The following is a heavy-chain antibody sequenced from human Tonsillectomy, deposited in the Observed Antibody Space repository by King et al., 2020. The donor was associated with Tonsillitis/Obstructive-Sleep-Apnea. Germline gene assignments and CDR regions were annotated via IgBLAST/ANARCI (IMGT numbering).Heavy chain of an antibody. Sequence: ITLKESGPTLVKPTQTLTLTCTFSGFSLSTGGVGVGWIRQPPGKALEWLAHIYWDDDKSYSPSLKSRLTITKDTSKNQVVLTMTNMDPVDTATYYWARGSYDFDAFDIWGQGTMVTVCS. CDR1: GFSLSTGGVG. CDR3: ARGSYDFDAFDI. D-gene: IGHD3-3*01. V-gene: IGHV2-5*02. J-gene: IGHJ3*02. CDR2: IYWDDDK.